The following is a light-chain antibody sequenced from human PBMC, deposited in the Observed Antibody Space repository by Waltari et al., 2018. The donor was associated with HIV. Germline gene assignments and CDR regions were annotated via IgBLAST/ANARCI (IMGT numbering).Light chain of an antibody. J-gene: IGLJ2*01. Sequence: QSVLTQPPSVSAAAGQKVTISCSGSNSNIGNNFVSWYQQLPATAPKLLIYDSNKRPERIPDRFSGSKSDPSAPLDITGLQTGDEADYYGGTWDSSLSAVLFGGGTKLTVL. CDR3: GTWDSSLSAVL. CDR2: DSN. V-gene: IGLV1-51*01. CDR1: NSNIGNNF.